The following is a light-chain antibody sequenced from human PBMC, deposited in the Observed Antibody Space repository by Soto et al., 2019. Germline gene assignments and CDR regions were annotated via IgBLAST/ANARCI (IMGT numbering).Light chain of an antibody. CDR2: DAS. Sequence: EIVLTQSPGTLSLSPGERATLSCRASQSVRSDYLAWYQQKPGQAPRLLIYDASNRATGIPARFSGSGSGTDFTLTISSLEPEDFAVYYCQQLGTFGGGTKVDIK. V-gene: IGKV3-20*01. CDR3: QQLGT. CDR1: QSVRSDY. J-gene: IGKJ4*01.